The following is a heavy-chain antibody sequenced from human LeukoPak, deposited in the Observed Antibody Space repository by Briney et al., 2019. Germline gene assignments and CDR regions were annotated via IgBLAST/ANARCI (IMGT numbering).Heavy chain of an antibody. CDR1: GFTFSSYS. D-gene: IGHD3-22*01. CDR3: ARPDYYDSSGYPYYYYDYGMDV. CDR2: ISSSSSYI. J-gene: IGHJ6*02. Sequence: GGSLRLSCAASGFTFSSYSMNWVRQAPGKGLEWVSSISSSSSYIYYADSVKGRFTISRDNAKNSLYLQMNSLRAEDTAVYYCARPDYYDSSGYPYYYYDYGMDVWGQGTTVTVSS. V-gene: IGHV3-21*01.